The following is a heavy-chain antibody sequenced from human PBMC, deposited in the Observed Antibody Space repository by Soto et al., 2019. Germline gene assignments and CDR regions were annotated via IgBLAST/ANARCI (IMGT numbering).Heavy chain of an antibody. CDR2: IFYSGST. J-gene: IGHJ6*02. V-gene: IGHV4-39*01. CDR1: GGPISSSSYY. Sequence: SQNLSLTYNVSGGPISSSSYYWGCIRQPPGKGLEWIGSIFYSGSTYYNPSLKSRVTISVDTSKNQFSLKLSSVTAADTAVYYCARHLTYCSAGSCYSDFPYYGMDVWGQGTTVT. D-gene: IGHD2-15*01. CDR3: ARHLTYCSAGSCYSDFPYYGMDV.